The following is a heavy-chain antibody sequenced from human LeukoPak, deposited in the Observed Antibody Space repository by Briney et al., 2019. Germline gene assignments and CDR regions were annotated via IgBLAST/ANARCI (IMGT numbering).Heavy chain of an antibody. CDR3: ARVAYGSGSLYFDY. J-gene: IGHJ4*02. V-gene: IGHV3-13*01. CDR2: IGTAGDT. D-gene: IGHD3-10*01. Sequence: GGSLRLSCAASGFTFSSYDMHWVRQATGKGLEWVSAIGTAGDTYYPGSVKGRFTISRENAKNPLYLQMNSLRAGDTAVYYCARVAYGSGSLYFDYWGQGTLVTVSS. CDR1: GFTFSSYD.